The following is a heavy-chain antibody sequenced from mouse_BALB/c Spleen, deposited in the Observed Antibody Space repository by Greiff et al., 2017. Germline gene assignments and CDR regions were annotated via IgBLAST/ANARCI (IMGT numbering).Heavy chain of an antibody. V-gene: IGHV5-17*02. Sequence: DVMLVESGGGLVQPGGSRKLSCAASGFTFSSFGMHWVRQAPEKGLEWVAYISSGSSTIYYADTVKGRFTISRDNPKNTLFLQMTSLRSEDTAMYYCARWRDGRYYYAMDYWGQGTSVTVSS. CDR3: ARWRDGRYYYAMDY. J-gene: IGHJ4*01. D-gene: IGHD1-1*02. CDR1: GFTFSSFG. CDR2: ISSGSSTI.